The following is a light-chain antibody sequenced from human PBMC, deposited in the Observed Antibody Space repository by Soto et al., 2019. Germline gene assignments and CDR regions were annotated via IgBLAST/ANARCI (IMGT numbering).Light chain of an antibody. CDR1: SSDIGAYNY. J-gene: IGLJ1*01. V-gene: IGLV2-14*01. CDR3: FSFTTDWTHA. Sequence: QSALTQPASVSGSPGQSITGSCTGSSSDIGAYNYVSWFQQYPGKAPKLIISEVSNRPSGVSNRFSGSKSGTAASLTISGLQTEDEADYFCFSFTTDWTHAFGTGTKVTVL. CDR2: EVS.